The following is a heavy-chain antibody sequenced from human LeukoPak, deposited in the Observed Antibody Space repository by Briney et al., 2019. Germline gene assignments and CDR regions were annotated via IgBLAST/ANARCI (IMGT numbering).Heavy chain of an antibody. V-gene: IGHV1-46*01. D-gene: IGHD3-22*01. CDR2: VHPSGGST. Sequence: ASVKLSCKASGYTFTSYYMHWLRQAPGQGLEWMGIVHPSGGSTSYAQKFQGRVTMTRDTATSTVYMEVSSLRSEDTALYYCARITMTTSGWYFDLWGRGSLVTVSS. J-gene: IGHJ2*01. CDR3: ARITMTTSGWYFDL. CDR1: GYTFTSYY.